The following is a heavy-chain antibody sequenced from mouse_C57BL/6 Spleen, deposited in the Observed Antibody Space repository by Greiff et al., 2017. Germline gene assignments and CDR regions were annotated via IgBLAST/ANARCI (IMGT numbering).Heavy chain of an antibody. V-gene: IGHV1-50*01. D-gene: IGHD1-1*01. CDR1: GYTFTSYW. CDR3: ARGGITTVVAHFDY. CDR2: IDPSDSYT. J-gene: IGHJ2*01. Sequence: QVQLQQPGAELVKPGASVKLSCKASGYTFTSYWMQWVNQRPGQGLEWIGEIDPSDSYTNYNQKFKGKATLTVDTSSSTAYMQLSSLTSEDSAVYYCARGGITTVVAHFDYWGQGTTLTVSS.